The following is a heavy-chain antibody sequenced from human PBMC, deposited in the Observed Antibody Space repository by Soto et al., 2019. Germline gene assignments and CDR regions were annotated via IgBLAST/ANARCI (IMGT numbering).Heavy chain of an antibody. D-gene: IGHD6-13*01. CDR1: GFTFSTYA. V-gene: IGHV3-23*01. Sequence: GGSLRLSCAASGFTFSTYAVSWVRQAPGEGLEWVSSISGSDDSIYYADSVKGRFTISRDNAKNSLYLQMNSLRAEDTAVHYCARRSYSSSCFDYWGQGTLVTVSS. J-gene: IGHJ4*02. CDR2: ISGSDDSI. CDR3: ARRSYSSSCFDY.